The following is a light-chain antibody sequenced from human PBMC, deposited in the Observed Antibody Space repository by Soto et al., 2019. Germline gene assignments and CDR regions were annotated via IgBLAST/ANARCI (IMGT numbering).Light chain of an antibody. J-gene: IGKJ4*01. Sequence: DIQMTQSPSSLSASVGDRVTITCQASQDINNYLNWYQQKPGKAPKLLIYDASNLETGVPSRFSASGSGTDFTFTISSLQAEDIATYYCQHYDNPPLTFGGGTKVEIK. CDR2: DAS. CDR3: QHYDNPPLT. CDR1: QDINNY. V-gene: IGKV1-33*01.